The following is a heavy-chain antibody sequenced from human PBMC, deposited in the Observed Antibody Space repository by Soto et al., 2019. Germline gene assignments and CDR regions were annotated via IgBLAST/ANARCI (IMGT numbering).Heavy chain of an antibody. J-gene: IGHJ6*02. CDR1: GFTVSSNY. D-gene: IGHD6-13*01. CDR3: ASGGSGYSSSWYQRGDYYGMDV. Sequence: GSLRLSCAASGFTVSSNYMSWVRQAPGKGLEWVSVIYSGGSTYYADSVKGRFTISRDNSKNTLYLQMNSLRAEDTAVYYCASGGSGYSSSWYQRGDYYGMDVWGQGTTVTVSS. V-gene: IGHV3-53*01. CDR2: IYSGGST.